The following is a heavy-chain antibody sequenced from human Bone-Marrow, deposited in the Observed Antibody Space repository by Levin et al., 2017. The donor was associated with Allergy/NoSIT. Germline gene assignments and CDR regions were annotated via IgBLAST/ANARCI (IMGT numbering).Heavy chain of an antibody. Sequence: GESLKISCTGSGYSFTTSWIGWVRQMPGKGLEWMGIIYPRDSDTRYIPSFEGQVTSSADKSISTAYLQWNSLKASDTAMYYCPRRAPNRIGTTGNWFDPWGQGTLVTVSS. V-gene: IGHV5-51*01. CDR3: PRRAPNRIGTTGNWFDP. D-gene: IGHD1-7*01. J-gene: IGHJ5*02. CDR2: IYPRDSDT. CDR1: GYSFTTSW.